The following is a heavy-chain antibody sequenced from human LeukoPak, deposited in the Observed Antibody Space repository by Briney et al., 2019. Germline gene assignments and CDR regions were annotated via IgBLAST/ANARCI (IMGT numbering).Heavy chain of an antibody. Sequence: GGSLRLSCAASGFTFSSYEMNWVRQAPGKGLEWVAAISNDGNNKFYADSVKGRFTISRDNPKNTMNLQMNSLRAEDTAVYYCAKGGGSSGRSYYFDYWGQGTLVTVSS. J-gene: IGHJ4*02. CDR1: GFTFSSYE. CDR2: ISNDGNNK. D-gene: IGHD6-19*01. V-gene: IGHV3-30*18. CDR3: AKGGGSSGRSYYFDY.